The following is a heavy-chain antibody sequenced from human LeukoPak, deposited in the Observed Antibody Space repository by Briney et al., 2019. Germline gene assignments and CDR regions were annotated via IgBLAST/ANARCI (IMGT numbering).Heavy chain of an antibody. CDR3: ARGRPYSGGYHLDY. J-gene: IGHJ4*02. V-gene: IGHV4-34*01. CDR2: INHSGST. CDR1: GGSFSGYY. D-gene: IGHD1-26*01. Sequence: SETLSLTCAVYGGSFSGYYWSWIRQPPGKGPEWIGEINHSGSTNYNPSLKSRVTISVDTSKNQFFLKLNSVTAADTAVYYCARGRPYSGGYHLDYWGQGTLVTVSP.